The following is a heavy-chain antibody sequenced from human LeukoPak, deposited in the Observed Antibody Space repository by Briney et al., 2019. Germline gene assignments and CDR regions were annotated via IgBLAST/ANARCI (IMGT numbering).Heavy chain of an antibody. D-gene: IGHD3-16*01. V-gene: IGHV5-51*01. CDR2: IYPADSDT. Sequence: GESLKISCKGSGYNFANYWIAWVRQMPRKGLEWMGIIYPADSDTRYSPSFLGQVTISADKSISTAYLQWSSLKASDTAVYYCARQGPSELLGISNWFDPWGQGTLVTVSS. J-gene: IGHJ5*02. CDR3: ARQGPSELLGISNWFDP. CDR1: GYNFANYW.